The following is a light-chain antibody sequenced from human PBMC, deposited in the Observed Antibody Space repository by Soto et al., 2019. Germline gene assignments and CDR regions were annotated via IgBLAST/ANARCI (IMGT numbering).Light chain of an antibody. J-gene: IGKJ5*01. CDR2: DTS. Sequence: EIVLTQSPGTLSLSPGERATLSCRASQSFTSTSLAWYQQKPGQAPRLLIYDTSYRATGIPARFSGSGSGTDFTLTISSLEPEDFAVYYCQQRSNWITFGQGTRLEIK. CDR3: QQRSNWIT. CDR1: QSFTSTS. V-gene: IGKV3-11*01.